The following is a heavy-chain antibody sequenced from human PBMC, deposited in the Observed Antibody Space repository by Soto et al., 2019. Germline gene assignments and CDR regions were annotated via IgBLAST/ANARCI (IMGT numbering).Heavy chain of an antibody. Sequence: LSEILSLTCGVSGDSITSGDNYWSWIRQPPGKCLEWIGYIYHSGHTYYNPSLKSRLTISVDTSKNHFSLKLSSVTAADTAVSFCARTYCAGLGRRLSDFLGQVALVTIYS. CDR2: IYHSGHT. V-gene: IGHV4-30-4*01. J-gene: IGHJ4*02. D-gene: IGHD1-26*01. CDR1: GDSITSGDNY. CDR3: ARTYCAGLGRRLSDF.